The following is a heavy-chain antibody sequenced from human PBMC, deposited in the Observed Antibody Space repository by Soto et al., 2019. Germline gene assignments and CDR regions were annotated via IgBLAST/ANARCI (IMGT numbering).Heavy chain of an antibody. CDR3: GRDTRFTYGMDV. Sequence: QVQLVQSGAEVKKPGSSVKVSCKASGGTFSSYAISWVRQAPGQGLEWMGGIIPIFGTANYAQKFKGRVTITADESMSTAYMELSSTGSEATAVYYCGRDTRFTYGMDVWAKGPRSPSP. D-gene: IGHD3-3*01. CDR1: GGTFSSYA. CDR2: IIPIFGTA. J-gene: IGHJ6*02. V-gene: IGHV1-69*01.